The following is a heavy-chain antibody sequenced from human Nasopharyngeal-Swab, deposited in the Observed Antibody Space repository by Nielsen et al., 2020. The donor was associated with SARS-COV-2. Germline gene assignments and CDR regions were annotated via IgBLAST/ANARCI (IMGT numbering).Heavy chain of an antibody. CDR2: IRSKAYGGTT. D-gene: IGHD7-27*01. CDR3: TRDLSLNWGYDYYYYMDV. Sequence: GGSLRLSCTASGFTFGDYAMSWVRQAPGQGLEWVGFIRSKAYGGTTEYAASVKGRFTISRDDSKSIAYLQMNSLKTEDTAVYYCTRDLSLNWGYDYYYYMDVWGKGTTVTVSS. V-gene: IGHV3-49*04. CDR1: GFTFGDYA. J-gene: IGHJ6*03.